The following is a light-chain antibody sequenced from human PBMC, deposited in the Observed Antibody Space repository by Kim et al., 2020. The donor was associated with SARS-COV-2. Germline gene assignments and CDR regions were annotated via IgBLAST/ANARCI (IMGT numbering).Light chain of an antibody. CDR1: KLGDKY. V-gene: IGLV3-1*01. CDR3: QAWDSSTGRV. Sequence: SYELTQPPSVSVSPGQTASITCSGDKLGDKYACWYQQKTGQSPVLVIYQDSKRPSGIPERFSGSNSGNTDSLTISGTQAMDEADYYCQAWDSSTGRVFGG. CDR2: QDS. J-gene: IGLJ2*01.